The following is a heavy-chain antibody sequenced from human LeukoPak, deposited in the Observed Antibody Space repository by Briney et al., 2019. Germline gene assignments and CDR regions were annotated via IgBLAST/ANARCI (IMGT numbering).Heavy chain of an antibody. Sequence: SETLSPTCGVSGGSTGSDYWSWIRQPPGKGLVWIAYVYYSGVTSYNPSLKSRVAISIDTSKNQFSLNLTSVTAADTAVYYCARLSLHCSGGSCYRGAFDSWGQGTLVTVSS. V-gene: IGHV4-59*08. CDR1: GGSTGSDY. D-gene: IGHD2-15*01. CDR3: ARLSLHCSGGSCYRGAFDS. CDR2: VYYSGVT. J-gene: IGHJ4*02.